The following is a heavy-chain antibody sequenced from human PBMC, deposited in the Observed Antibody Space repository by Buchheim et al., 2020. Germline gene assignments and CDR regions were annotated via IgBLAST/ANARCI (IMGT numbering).Heavy chain of an antibody. CDR1: GGSISSSSYY. D-gene: IGHD1-26*01. CDR2: IYYSGST. Sequence: QLQLQESGPGLVKPSETLSLTCTVSGGSISSSSYYWGWIRQPPGKVLEWIGSIYYSGSTYYKPSLKSRVTISIDTSKNPFSLKRSSVTAADTAVYYCARDYGSTPGYDYWGQGTL. J-gene: IGHJ4*02. CDR3: ARDYGSTPGYDY. V-gene: IGHV4-39*07.